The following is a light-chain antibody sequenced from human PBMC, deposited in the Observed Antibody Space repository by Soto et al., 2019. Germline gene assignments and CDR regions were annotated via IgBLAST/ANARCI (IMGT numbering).Light chain of an antibody. Sequence: EIVLTQSQVTLSLSPGERATLSCRASQSIDSDLVWYQQKPGQAPRLLIYDASNRATGIPARFSGSGSGTDFTLTISSLEPEDFAVYFCQQRDSWPLTFGGGTKAEI. CDR3: QQRDSWPLT. J-gene: IGKJ4*01. V-gene: IGKV3-11*01. CDR2: DAS. CDR1: QSIDSD.